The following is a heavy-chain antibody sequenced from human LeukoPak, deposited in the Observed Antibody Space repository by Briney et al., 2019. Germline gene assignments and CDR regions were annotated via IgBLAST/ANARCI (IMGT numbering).Heavy chain of an antibody. V-gene: IGHV1-8*03. Sequence: GASVKVSCKASGYTFTSYDINWVRQATGQGLEWMGWMNPNSGNTGYAQKFQGRVTITRNTSISTAYMELSSLRSEDTAVYYCARDSPQGARGFYYMDVWGKGTTVTISS. CDR3: ARDSPQGARGFYYMDV. CDR1: GYTFTSYD. J-gene: IGHJ6*03. CDR2: MNPNSGNT. D-gene: IGHD3-10*01.